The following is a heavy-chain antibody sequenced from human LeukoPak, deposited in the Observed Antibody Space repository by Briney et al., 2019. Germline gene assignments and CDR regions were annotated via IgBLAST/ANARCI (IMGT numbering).Heavy chain of an antibody. J-gene: IGHJ3*02. CDR2: IYDRGST. CDR3: ARVTMIAHEIDASDI. Sequence: PSETLSLTCTVSGASISSYYWSWIRQSPGKGLEWIGYIYDRGSTNYNPSLKSRVTISVDTSKDQFSLKLSSVIAADTAVYYCARVTMIAHEIDASDIWGQGTMVTVSS. D-gene: IGHD3-22*01. CDR1: GASISSYY. V-gene: IGHV4-59*01.